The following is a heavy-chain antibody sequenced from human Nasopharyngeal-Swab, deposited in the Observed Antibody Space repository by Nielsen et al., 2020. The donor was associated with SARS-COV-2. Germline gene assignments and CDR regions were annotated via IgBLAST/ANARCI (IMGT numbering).Heavy chain of an antibody. J-gene: IGHJ4*02. CDR1: GFTFSSYW. D-gene: IGHD5-12*01. Sequence: GESLKISCAASGFTFSSYWMHWVRQAPGKRLVWVSRINDDGGDTIYADSVKGRFTISRDNAKNTLYLQMNSLRAEDTAVYYCVRATNLGGSLWVPDYWGQGTLVTVSS. V-gene: IGHV3-74*01. CDR2: INDDGGDT. CDR3: VRATNLGGSLWVPDY.